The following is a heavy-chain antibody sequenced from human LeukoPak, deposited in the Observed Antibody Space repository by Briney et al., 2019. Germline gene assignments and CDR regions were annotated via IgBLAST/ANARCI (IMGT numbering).Heavy chain of an antibody. CDR2: FNPKDGEP. V-gene: IGHV1-24*01. Sequence: GASLTLSCKVSGYTLTELSMTWVRQTPGQGREWMGGFNPKDGEPIYAQKFQGRVTMTEDTSTDTAYMELSSLRSEDTAVYYCATGDVRYSYGLGAFDIWGQGTMVTVSS. CDR3: ATGDVRYSYGLGAFDI. J-gene: IGHJ3*02. D-gene: IGHD5-18*01. CDR1: GYTLTELS.